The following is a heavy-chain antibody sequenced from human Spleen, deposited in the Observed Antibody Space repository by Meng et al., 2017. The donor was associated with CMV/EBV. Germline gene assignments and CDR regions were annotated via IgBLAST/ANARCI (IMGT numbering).Heavy chain of an antibody. J-gene: IGHJ4*02. D-gene: IGHD2-21*02. Sequence: SETLSLTCTVSGGSISSGAYYWSWIRQHPGKGLEWIGYIYYNDNTNYNPSLKSRVTISVDTSKNQVSLKLTSVTAADTAMYYCARDRGGDSAWYVVDSWGQGTLVTVSS. CDR3: ARDRGGDSAWYVVDS. CDR2: IYYNDNT. CDR1: GGSISSGAYY. V-gene: IGHV4-61*08.